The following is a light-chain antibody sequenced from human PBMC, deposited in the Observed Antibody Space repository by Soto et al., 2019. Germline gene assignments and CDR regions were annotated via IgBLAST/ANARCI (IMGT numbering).Light chain of an antibody. J-gene: IGKJ1*01. Sequence: DIQMTQSPSTLSASVGDRVTITCRASQSITTYVNWYQQKLGKAPTLLIYAAFSLQSGVPSRVSGSGSWTDFTLTISSLQPEDFATYYWQQCYSSPRTFGQGTKVEI. CDR3: QQCYSSPRT. CDR1: QSITTY. CDR2: AAF. V-gene: IGKV1-39*01.